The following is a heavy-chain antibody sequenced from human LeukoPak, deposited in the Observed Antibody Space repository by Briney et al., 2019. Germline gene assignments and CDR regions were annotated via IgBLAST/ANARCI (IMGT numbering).Heavy chain of an antibody. J-gene: IGHJ4*02. CDR2: ISYDGSNK. V-gene: IGHV3-30*04. CDR1: GFTFSGYA. CDR3: ARDTSDTAMVFDY. D-gene: IGHD5-18*01. Sequence: GGSLRLSCAASGFTFSGYAMHWVRQAPGKGLEWVAVISYDGSNKYYADSVKGRFTISRDNSKNTLYLQMNSLRAEDTAVYYCARDTSDTAMVFDYWGQGTLVTVSS.